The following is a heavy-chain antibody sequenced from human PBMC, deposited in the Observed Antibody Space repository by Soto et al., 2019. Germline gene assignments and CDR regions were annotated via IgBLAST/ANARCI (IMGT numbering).Heavy chain of an antibody. CDR3: AKWGDYDFWSGYYVWFDP. V-gene: IGHV3-23*01. CDR2: ISGSGGST. Sequence: GSLRLSCAAPGFTFSSYAMSWVRQAPGKGLEWVSAISGSGGSTYYADSVKGRFTISRDNSKNTLYLQMNSLRAEDTAVYYCAKWGDYDFWSGYYVWFDPWGQGTLVTVSS. CDR1: GFTFSSYA. J-gene: IGHJ5*02. D-gene: IGHD3-3*01.